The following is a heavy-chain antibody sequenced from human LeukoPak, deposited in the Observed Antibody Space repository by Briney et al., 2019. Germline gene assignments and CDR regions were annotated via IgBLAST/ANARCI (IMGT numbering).Heavy chain of an antibody. V-gene: IGHV4-39*01. CDR3: ARLLSSGWYQGNLSKRKHFDY. D-gene: IGHD6-19*01. CDR1: GGSISSSSYY. Sequence: PSETLSLTCTVSGGSISSSSYYWGWIRQPPGKGLEWIGSIYYSGSTYYNPSLKSRVTISVDTSKNQFSLKLSSATAADTAVYYCARLLSSGWYQGNLSKRKHFDYWGQGTLVTVSS. J-gene: IGHJ4*02. CDR2: IYYSGST.